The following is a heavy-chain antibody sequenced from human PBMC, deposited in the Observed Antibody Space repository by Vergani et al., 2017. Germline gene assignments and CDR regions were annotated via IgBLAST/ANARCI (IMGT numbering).Heavy chain of an antibody. Sequence: QVQLVQSGAEVKKLGASVKVPCKASGYTFTSYHMHWARQAPGQGLEWMGIINPSGGRTSYAQKFQGRVTMTMDTSTSTVYMELSSLRSEDTAVYYCAKGPRGDSSSSLPRDYWGQGTLGTVSA. V-gene: IGHV1-46*01. CDR3: AKGPRGDSSSSLPRDY. D-gene: IGHD6-6*01. CDR2: INPSGGRT. CDR1: GYTFTSYH. J-gene: IGHJ4*02.